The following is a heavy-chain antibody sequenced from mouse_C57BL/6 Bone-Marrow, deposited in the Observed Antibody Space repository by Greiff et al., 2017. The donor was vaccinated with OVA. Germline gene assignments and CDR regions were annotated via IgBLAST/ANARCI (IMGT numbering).Heavy chain of an antibody. Sequence: DVKLVESGGGLVKPGGSLKLSCAASGFTFSDYGMHWVRQAPEQGLEWVAYISSGSGTIYYADTVKGRFTISRDNAKNTLFLQMTSLRSEDTAMYYCAKTYGSRAWFAYWGQGTLVTVSA. CDR3: AKTYGSRAWFAY. J-gene: IGHJ3*01. V-gene: IGHV5-17*01. CDR2: ISSGSGTI. D-gene: IGHD1-1*01. CDR1: GFTFSDYG.